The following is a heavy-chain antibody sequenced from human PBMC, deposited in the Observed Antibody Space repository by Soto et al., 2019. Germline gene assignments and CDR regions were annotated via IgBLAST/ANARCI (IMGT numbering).Heavy chain of an antibody. CDR2: IHHSGST. CDR3: VRHWKEVWYCDV. D-gene: IGHD1-1*01. Sequence: QMQLQESGPGQVKPSETLSLTCTVSGDSIVTSGYSWAWIRQPPGKGLEWIGKIHHSGSTYYTPSLKRRVTLAVATPRNQFALRLTSVTAADTAVYYCVRHWKEVWYCDVWGRGTLVTVSS. CDR1: GDSIVTSGYS. V-gene: IGHV4-39*01. J-gene: IGHJ2*01.